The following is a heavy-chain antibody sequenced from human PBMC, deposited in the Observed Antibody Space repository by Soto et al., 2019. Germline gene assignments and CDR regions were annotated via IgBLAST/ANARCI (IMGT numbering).Heavy chain of an antibody. D-gene: IGHD6-19*01. CDR1: GGTFSSIA. J-gene: IGHJ6*02. CDR2: IIPIFGPA. V-gene: IGHV1-69*13. CDR3: ASGYSTGWSYGMDV. Sequence: ASVKVSCKASGGTFSSIAINWVRQAPGQGLEWMGGIIPIFGPANYAQKFQGRVTITADESTSTAYMELSSLRSEDTAVYYCASGYSTGWSYGMDVWGPGTTVTVSS.